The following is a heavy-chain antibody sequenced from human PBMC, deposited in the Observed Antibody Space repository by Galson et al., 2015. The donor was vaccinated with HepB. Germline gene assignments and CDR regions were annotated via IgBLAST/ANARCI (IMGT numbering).Heavy chain of an antibody. V-gene: IGHV3-23*01. CDR1: GFSFSTYA. Sequence: SLRLSCAASGFSFSTYAMSWVRQAPGKGLEWVAAVSGSGDDTYYAESVKGRFTISRDNSKSTLHLQMNSLRAEDTAVYFCAKDHRWEVVAGTNGYWGQGTQVTVSS. D-gene: IGHD6-19*01. CDR2: VSGSGDDT. J-gene: IGHJ4*02. CDR3: AKDHRWEVVAGTNGY.